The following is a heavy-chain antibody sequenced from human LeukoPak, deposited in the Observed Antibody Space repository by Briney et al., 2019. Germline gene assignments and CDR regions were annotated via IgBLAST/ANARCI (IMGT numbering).Heavy chain of an antibody. CDR3: ARVGGRIQLWLLNY. J-gene: IGHJ4*02. V-gene: IGHV3-74*01. CDR2: INIDGGST. CDR1: GFTFSNYW. Sequence: PGGSLRLSCAASGFTFSNYWMHWVRQAPGKGLVWVSRINIDGGSTNYADSVTGRFTISRDNAKNTLYLQMNSLRAEDTAVYYCARVGGRIQLWLLNYWGQGTLVTVSS. D-gene: IGHD5-18*01.